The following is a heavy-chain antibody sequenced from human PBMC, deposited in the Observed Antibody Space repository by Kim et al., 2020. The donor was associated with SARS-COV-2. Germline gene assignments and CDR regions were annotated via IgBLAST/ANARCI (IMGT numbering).Heavy chain of an antibody. CDR1: GGSISSGGYY. CDR2: IYYSGST. J-gene: IGHJ5*02. V-gene: IGHV4-31*03. Sequence: SETLSLTCTVSGGSISSGGYYWSWIRQHPGKGLEWIGYIYYSGSTYYNPSLKSRVTISVDTSKNQFSLKLSSVTAADTAVYYCARELGTSYNWFDPWGQGTLVTVSS. D-gene: IGHD7-27*01. CDR3: ARELGTSYNWFDP.